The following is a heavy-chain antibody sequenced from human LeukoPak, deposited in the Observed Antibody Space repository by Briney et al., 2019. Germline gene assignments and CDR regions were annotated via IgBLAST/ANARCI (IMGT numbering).Heavy chain of an antibody. Sequence: PGGSLRLSCAASGFTFSSYGMHWVRQAPGKGLEWVAVISYDGSNKYYADSVKGRFTTSRDNSKNTLYLQMNSLRAEDTAVYYCAKLLNRITIFGVFDYWGQGTLVTVSS. CDR3: AKLLNRITIFGVFDY. J-gene: IGHJ4*02. CDR2: ISYDGSNK. D-gene: IGHD3-3*01. CDR1: GFTFSSYG. V-gene: IGHV3-30*18.